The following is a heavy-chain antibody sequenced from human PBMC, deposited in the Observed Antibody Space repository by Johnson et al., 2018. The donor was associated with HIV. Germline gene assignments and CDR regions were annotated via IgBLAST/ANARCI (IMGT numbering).Heavy chain of an antibody. CDR2: ISYDGSNK. J-gene: IGHJ3*02. Sequence: QVQLVESGGGLVQPGRSLRLSCAASGFTFDDYAMHWVRQAPGKGLEWVAVISYDGSNKYYADSVKGRFTISRDNSKNTLYLQMNSLRAEDTAVYYCARGPVFDIWGQGTMVTVSS. CDR1: GFTFDDYA. V-gene: IGHV3-30*03. CDR3: ARGPVFDI.